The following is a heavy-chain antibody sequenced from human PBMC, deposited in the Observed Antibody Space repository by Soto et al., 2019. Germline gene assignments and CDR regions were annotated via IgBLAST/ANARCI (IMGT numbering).Heavy chain of an antibody. CDR3: AKGSSGWPSAFDI. V-gene: IGHV3-9*01. D-gene: IGHD6-19*01. Sequence: GGSLRLSCAASGFTFDDYAMHWVRQAPGKGLEWVSGISWNSGSIGYADSVKGRFTISRDNAKNSLYLQMNSLRAEDTALYYCAKGSSGWPSAFDIWGQGTMVTVSS. J-gene: IGHJ3*02. CDR2: ISWNSGSI. CDR1: GFTFDDYA.